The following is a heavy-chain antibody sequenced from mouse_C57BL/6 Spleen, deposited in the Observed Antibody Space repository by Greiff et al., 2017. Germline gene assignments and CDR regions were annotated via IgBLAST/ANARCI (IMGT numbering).Heavy chain of an antibody. CDR1: GYTFTSYW. V-gene: IGHV1-53*01. D-gene: IGHD1-1*01. CDR3: ARYYYGSSWVAY. Sequence: QVQLQQPGTELVKPGASVKLSCKASGYTFTSYWMHWVKQRPGQGLEWIGNINPSNGGTNYNEKFKSKATLTVAKSSSTAYLQLSSLTSGDSAVYYCARYYYGSSWVAYWGQGTLVTVAA. J-gene: IGHJ3*01. CDR2: INPSNGGT.